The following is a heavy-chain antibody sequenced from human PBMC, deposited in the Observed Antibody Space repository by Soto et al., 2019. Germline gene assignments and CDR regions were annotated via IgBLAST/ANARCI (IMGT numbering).Heavy chain of an antibody. CDR2: INWNGGST. CDR1: GFTFDDYG. CDR3: AREELQNDYYYYYYMDV. V-gene: IGHV3-20*01. J-gene: IGHJ6*03. Sequence: GGSLRLSCAASGFTFDDYGMSWVRQAPGKGLEWVSGINWNGGSTGYADSVKGRFTISRDNAKNSLYLQMNSLRAEDTALYHCAREELQNDYYYYYYMDVWGKGTTVTVSS. D-gene: IGHD1-7*01.